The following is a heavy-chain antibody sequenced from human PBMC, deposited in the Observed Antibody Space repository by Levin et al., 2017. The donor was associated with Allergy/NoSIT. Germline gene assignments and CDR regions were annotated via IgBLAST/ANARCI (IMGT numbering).Heavy chain of an antibody. J-gene: IGHJ3*02. CDR2: ISWNSGSI. CDR3: ARDNIGLPDAFDI. Sequence: PGGSLRLSCAASGFTFDDYAMHWVLQAPGKGLEWVSGISWNSGSIGYADSVKGRFTISRDNAKNSLYLQMNSLRTEDTALYYCARDNIGLPDAFDIWGQGTMVIVSS. V-gene: IGHV3-9*01. CDR1: GFTFDDYA. D-gene: IGHD3-10*01.